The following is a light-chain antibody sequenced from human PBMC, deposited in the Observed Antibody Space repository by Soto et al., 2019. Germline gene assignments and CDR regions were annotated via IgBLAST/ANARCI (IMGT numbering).Light chain of an antibody. J-gene: IGKJ4*01. CDR1: ESVVSNY. CDR2: GAS. V-gene: IGKV3-20*01. Sequence: EIVLTQSPGTLSLSPGERSTLSFSSTESVVSNYLAWYQLKPGQAPRLLIYGASNRATGIPDRFSGSGSGTDFTLTISRLEPEDFEVYYCQQYGNSPFTFGGGTKVDIK. CDR3: QQYGNSPFT.